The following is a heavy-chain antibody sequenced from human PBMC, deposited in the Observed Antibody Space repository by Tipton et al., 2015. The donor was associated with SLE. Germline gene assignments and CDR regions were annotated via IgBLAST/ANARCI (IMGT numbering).Heavy chain of an antibody. D-gene: IGHD3/OR15-3a*01. CDR3: ASGPLRYGDAFDI. Sequence: TLSLTCTVSGGSISRSDFFWGWIRHLPGKGLEWIGSLYYSGTTYYNPSLQSRATMSVDTSENQFSLHLSSVTAADTAVYYCASGPLRYGDAFDIWGPGTLVTVSS. J-gene: IGHJ3*02. CDR1: GGSISRSDFF. CDR2: LYYSGTT. V-gene: IGHV4-39*07.